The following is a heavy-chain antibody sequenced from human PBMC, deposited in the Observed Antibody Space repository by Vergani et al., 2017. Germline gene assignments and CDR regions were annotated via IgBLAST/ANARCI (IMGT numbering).Heavy chain of an antibody. CDR2: ISYDGSNK. Sequence: QVQLVESGGGVVQPGRSLRLSCAASGFTFSSYAMHWVRQAPGKGLEWVAVISYDGSNKYYADSVKGRFTISRDNSKNTLYLQMNSLRAEDTAVYYCARGLRDSSGYYYFDDWGQGTLVTVSS. V-gene: IGHV3-30-3*01. CDR1: GFTFSSYA. J-gene: IGHJ4*02. CDR3: ARGLRDSSGYYYFDD. D-gene: IGHD3-22*01.